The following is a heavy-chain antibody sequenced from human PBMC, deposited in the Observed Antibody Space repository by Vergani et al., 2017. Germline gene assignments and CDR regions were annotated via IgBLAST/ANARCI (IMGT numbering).Heavy chain of an antibody. J-gene: IGHJ2*01. CDR3: ASEGGDYGPCFDL. V-gene: IGHV3-21*01. D-gene: IGHD4-17*01. Sequence: EVQLVESGGGLVKPGGSLRLSCAASGFTFSSYSMNWVRQAPGKGLEWVSSISSSSSYIYYADSVKGRFTISRDNAKNSLYLQMNSLRAEDTAVYYCASEGGDYGPCFDLWGRGTLVTVSS. CDR1: GFTFSSYS. CDR2: ISSSSSYI.